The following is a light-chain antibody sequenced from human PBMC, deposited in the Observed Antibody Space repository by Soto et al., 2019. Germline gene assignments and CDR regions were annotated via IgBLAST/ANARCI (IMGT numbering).Light chain of an antibody. V-gene: IGLV2-14*01. J-gene: IGLJ1*01. CDR3: SSYTSSSPLEV. CDR1: SSDVGGYNY. CDR2: EVS. Sequence: QSALTQPASVSGSPGQSITISCTGTSSDVGGYNYVSWYQQHPGKAPKLMIYEVSNRPSGVSNRFSGSKSGNTASLTISGLQAEDEADYYCSSYTSSSPLEVFGTGTKVTVL.